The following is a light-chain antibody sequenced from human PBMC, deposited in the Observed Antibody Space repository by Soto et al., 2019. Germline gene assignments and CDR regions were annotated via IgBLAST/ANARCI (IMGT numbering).Light chain of an antibody. Sequence: DIQMTQSPSTLSASVGDRVIITCRASQYINTWLAWYQQKPGRAPKLLIYSSSSLENGVPSRFSGSGSGSEFTLTISSLQSDDFATYYCQQYQGFPFTFGQGTKLEI. CDR1: QYINTW. V-gene: IGKV1-5*03. J-gene: IGKJ2*01. CDR3: QQYQGFPFT. CDR2: SSS.